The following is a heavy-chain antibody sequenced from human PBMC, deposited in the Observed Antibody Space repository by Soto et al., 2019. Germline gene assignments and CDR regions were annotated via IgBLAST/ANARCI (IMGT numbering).Heavy chain of an antibody. CDR1: GYTFTSYG. D-gene: IGHD3-22*01. V-gene: IGHV1-18*01. CDR2: ISAYNGNT. Sequence: ASVKVSCKASGYTFTSYGISWVRQAPGQGLEWMGWISAYNGNTNYAQKLQGRVTMTTDTSTSTAYMELRSLRSDDTAVYSCARGPVSIVVVTPFDYWGQGTLVTVSS. J-gene: IGHJ4*02. CDR3: ARGPVSIVVVTPFDY.